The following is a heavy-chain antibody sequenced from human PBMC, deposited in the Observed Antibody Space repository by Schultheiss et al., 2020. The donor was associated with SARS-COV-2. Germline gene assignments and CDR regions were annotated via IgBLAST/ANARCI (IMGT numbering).Heavy chain of an antibody. CDR3: AKDREKAGFFDY. D-gene: IGHD6-19*01. CDR2: ISSSSSTI. CDR1: GFTVSSNY. J-gene: IGHJ4*02. Sequence: GGSLRLSCAASGFTVSSNYMSWVRQAPGKGLEWVSSISSSSSTIYYADSVKGRFTISRDNAKNSLYLQMNSLRAEDTAVYYCAKDREKAGFFDYWGQGTLVTVSS. V-gene: IGHV3-48*01.